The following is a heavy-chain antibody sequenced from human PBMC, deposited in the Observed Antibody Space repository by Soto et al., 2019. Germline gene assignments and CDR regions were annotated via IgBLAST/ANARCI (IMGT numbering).Heavy chain of an antibody. D-gene: IGHD2-15*01. CDR3: AWRYCSGGSCYAPFAGYYYYYGMDV. V-gene: IGHV1-69*01. CDR1: GGTFSSYA. J-gene: IGHJ6*02. CDR2: IIPIFGTA. Sequence: QVQLVQSGAEVKKPGSSVKVSCKASGGTFSSYAISWVRQAPGQGLEWMGGIIPIFGTANYAQKFQGRVTIPADESTSTAYMELSSLRSEDTAVYYCAWRYCSGGSCYAPFAGYYYYYGMDVWGQGTTVTVSS.